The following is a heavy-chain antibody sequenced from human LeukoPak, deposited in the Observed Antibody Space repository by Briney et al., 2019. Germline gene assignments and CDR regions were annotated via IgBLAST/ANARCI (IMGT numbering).Heavy chain of an antibody. CDR2: ISGSGGST. CDR3: ARVLVPRDYGERTGSFGY. J-gene: IGHJ4*02. Sequence: GGSLRLSCAASGFTFSSYAMSWVRQAPGKGLEWVSAISGSGGSTYYADSVKGRFTISRDNAKNSLYLQMNSLRAEDTAVYYCARVLVPRDYGERTGSFGYWGQGTLVTVSS. CDR1: GFTFSSYA. V-gene: IGHV3-23*01. D-gene: IGHD4-17*01.